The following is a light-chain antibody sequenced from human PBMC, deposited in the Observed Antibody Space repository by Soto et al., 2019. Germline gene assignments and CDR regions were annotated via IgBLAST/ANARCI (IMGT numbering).Light chain of an antibody. J-gene: IGLJ2*01. CDR2: DVN. Sequence: QSVLTQPPSASGSPGQSVTISCTGTSSDVGGYNFVSWYQQHPGKAPKLLIYDVNKWPSGVPDRFSGSKSGNTASLSISGLQAEDEADYYCCSKAGTSTAVFGGGTKLTVL. V-gene: IGLV2-11*01. CDR1: SSDVGGYNF. CDR3: CSKAGTSTAV.